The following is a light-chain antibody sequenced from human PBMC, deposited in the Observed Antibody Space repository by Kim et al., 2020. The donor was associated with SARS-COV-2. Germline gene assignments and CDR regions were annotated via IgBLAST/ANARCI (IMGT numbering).Light chain of an antibody. CDR1: NIGSKS. V-gene: IGLV3-21*04. CDR3: QVWDSSSDHWV. J-gene: IGLJ3*02. CDR2: YDS. Sequence: APGKTARITCGGNNIGSKSVHWYQQKPGQAPVLVIYYDSDRPSGIPERFSGSNSGNTATRTISRVEAGDEADYYCQVWDSSSDHWVFGGGTKLTVL.